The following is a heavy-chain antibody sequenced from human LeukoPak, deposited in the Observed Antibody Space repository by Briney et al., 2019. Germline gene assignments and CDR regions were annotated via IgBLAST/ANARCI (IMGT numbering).Heavy chain of an antibody. CDR1: GFTFSSYA. V-gene: IGHV3-30*04. Sequence: GGSLRLSCAASGFTFSSYAMHWVRQAPGKGLEWVAVISYDGSNKYYADSVKGRFTISRDNSKNTLYLQMNSLRAEDTAVYYCAKEMLLSYYYYGMDVWGQGTTVTVSS. D-gene: IGHD2-21*01. J-gene: IGHJ6*02. CDR2: ISYDGSNK. CDR3: AKEMLLSYYYYGMDV.